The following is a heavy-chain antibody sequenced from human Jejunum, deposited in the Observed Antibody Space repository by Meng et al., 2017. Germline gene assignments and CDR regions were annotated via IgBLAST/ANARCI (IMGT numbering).Heavy chain of an antibody. Sequence: GESLKISCAASGFTFSDAWMSWVRQAPGKGLEWVARIKSKIHGGTTEYSAPVNGRFSISRDDSKNTLYLEMNSLNTEDTDIYFCTKDHFVWGQGTLVTVSS. D-gene: IGHD2/OR15-2a*01. V-gene: IGHV3-15*01. J-gene: IGHJ4*02. CDR1: GFTFSDAW. CDR3: TKDHFV. CDR2: IKSKIHGGTT.